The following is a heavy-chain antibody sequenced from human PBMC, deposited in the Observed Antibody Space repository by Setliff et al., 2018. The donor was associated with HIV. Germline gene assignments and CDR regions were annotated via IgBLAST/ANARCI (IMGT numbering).Heavy chain of an antibody. CDR1: GGSISSYY. Sequence: SETLSLTCTVSGGSISSYYWSWIRLPPGKGLEWIGYIYYSGSTNYNPSLKSRVTISVDTSKNQFSLKLSSVTAAETAVYYCARDLLGYCSSTSCHSHYMDVWGKGTTVTVSS. CDR2: IYYSGST. CDR3: ARDLLGYCSSTSCHSHYMDV. J-gene: IGHJ6*03. V-gene: IGHV4-59*01. D-gene: IGHD2-2*01.